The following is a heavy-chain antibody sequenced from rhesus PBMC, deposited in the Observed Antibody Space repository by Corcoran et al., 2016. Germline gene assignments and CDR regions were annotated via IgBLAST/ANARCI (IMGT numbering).Heavy chain of an antibody. V-gene: IGHV3-136*01. J-gene: IGHJ4*01. CDR2: ISYTGKTI. Sequence: VQLQESGPGVVKPSETLSLTCAVSGGSISDSYRWSWIRQPPGKGLEWVSYISYTGKTIYYAASVKGRFTISRDNAKNSLSLQMSSRRAEDTAVYYCTRGDYSGSYYYWFDYWGQGVLVTVSS. CDR1: GGSISDSYR. D-gene: IGHD3-16*01. CDR3: TRGDYSGSYYYWFDY.